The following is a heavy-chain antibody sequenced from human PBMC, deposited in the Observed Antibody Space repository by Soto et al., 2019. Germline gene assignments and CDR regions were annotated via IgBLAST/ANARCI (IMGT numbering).Heavy chain of an antibody. CDR3: AGFRASTLNYYYYMDV. Sequence: SETLSLPCAVYGGSFSGYYWSWIRQPPWKGLEWIGEINHSGSTNYNPSLKSRVTISVDTSKNQFSLKLSSVTAADTAVYYCAGFRASTLNYYYYMDVWGKGTTVTVSS. V-gene: IGHV4-34*01. CDR2: INHSGST. J-gene: IGHJ6*03. D-gene: IGHD3-16*01. CDR1: GGSFSGYY.